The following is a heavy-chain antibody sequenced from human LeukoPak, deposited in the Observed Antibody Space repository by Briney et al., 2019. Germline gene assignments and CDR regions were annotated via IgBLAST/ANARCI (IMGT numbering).Heavy chain of an antibody. CDR2: ISSSGTTI. CDR1: GFTFSSYW. D-gene: IGHD1-26*01. CDR3: ARDWATSEPYFDL. J-gene: IGHJ2*01. Sequence: GGSLRLSCAASGFTFSSYWMSWVRQAPGKGLEWVSYISSSGTTIYYADSVKGRFTISRDNAKNSLFLQMNSLRAEDTAVYYCARDWATSEPYFDLWGRGTLVTVSS. V-gene: IGHV3-48*04.